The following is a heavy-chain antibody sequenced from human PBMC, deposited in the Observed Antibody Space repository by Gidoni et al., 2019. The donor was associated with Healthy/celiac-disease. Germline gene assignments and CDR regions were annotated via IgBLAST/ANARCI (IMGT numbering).Heavy chain of an antibody. J-gene: IGHJ6*02. CDR2: IYSGGST. CDR3: ARDSGYERYYYYGMDV. Sequence: EVQLVETGGGLIQPGGSLSLSCAASGFTVSSNYMSWFRQAPGKGLEWVSVIYSGGSTYYADSVKGRFTISRDNSKNTLYLQMNSLRAEDTAVYYCARDSGYERYYYYGMDVWGQGTTVTVSS. D-gene: IGHD5-12*01. CDR1: GFTVSSNY. V-gene: IGHV3-53*02.